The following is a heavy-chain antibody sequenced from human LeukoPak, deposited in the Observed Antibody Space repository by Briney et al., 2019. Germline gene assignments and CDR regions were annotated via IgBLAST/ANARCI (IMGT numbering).Heavy chain of an antibody. J-gene: IGHJ5*02. CDR3: ARGLGSSNYDVGNL. CDR1: EFTFSNYA. V-gene: IGHV3-21*01. CDR2: ISGSSVYI. Sequence: GGSLRLSCAASEFTFSNYAINWVRQAPGKGLEWVSAISGSSVYIYYADSVKGRFTISRDNAKNSLFLQMNSLRAEDTAVYYCARGLGSSNYDVGNLWGQGTLVTVSS. D-gene: IGHD3-10*02.